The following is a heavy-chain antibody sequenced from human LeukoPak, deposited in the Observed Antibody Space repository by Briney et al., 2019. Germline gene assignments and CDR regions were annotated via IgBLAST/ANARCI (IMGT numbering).Heavy chain of an antibody. V-gene: IGHV3-30*03. J-gene: IGHJ2*01. CDR1: GFTFSSYG. D-gene: IGHD3-10*01. Sequence: PGGSLRLFCAASGFTFSSYGMQWVGQAPGQGLEWVAIISYDGSNKYYADSVQGRFTISRDNSKNTLYLQMNSLRAEDTAVYYCARDLWGGRRAYYRGGGGTLVTVSS. CDR2: ISYDGSNK. CDR3: ARDLWGGRRAYYR.